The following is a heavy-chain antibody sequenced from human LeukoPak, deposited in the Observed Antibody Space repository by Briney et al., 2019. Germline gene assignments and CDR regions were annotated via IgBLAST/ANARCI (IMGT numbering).Heavy chain of an antibody. CDR2: ISSSSSYI. Sequence: GGSLRLSCAASGFTFSSYSMNWVCQAPGKGLEWVSSISSSSSYIYYADSVKGRFTISRDNAKNSLYLQMNSLRAEDTAVYYCARALGSTSCYDYWGQGTLVTVSS. D-gene: IGHD2-2*01. CDR1: GFTFSSYS. V-gene: IGHV3-21*01. J-gene: IGHJ4*02. CDR3: ARALGSTSCYDY.